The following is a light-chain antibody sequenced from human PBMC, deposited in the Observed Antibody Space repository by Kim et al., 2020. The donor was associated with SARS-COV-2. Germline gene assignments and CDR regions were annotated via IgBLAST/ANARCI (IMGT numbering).Light chain of an antibody. Sequence: EVVMTQSPVTLSVSPGERATFSCRASQSISSKLAWYQQKPGQAPRLLISDASTRATGIPARFSGSGSGTEFTLTISSLQSEDFAVYYCQQYNNWPLTFGGGTKLEI. V-gene: IGKV3D-15*01. CDR3: QQYNNWPLT. CDR2: DAS. CDR1: QSISSK. J-gene: IGKJ4*01.